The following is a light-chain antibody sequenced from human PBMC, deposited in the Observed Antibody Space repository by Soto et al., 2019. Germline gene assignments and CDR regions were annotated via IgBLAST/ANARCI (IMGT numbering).Light chain of an antibody. V-gene: IGKV1D-12*01. J-gene: IGKJ4*02. CDR1: QGVSSW. CDR2: AAS. CDR3: EQAGSIPLT. Sequence: IQMTQSLSSVSASIGDRVTITCRASQGVSSWLAWYQQKPGKAPKLLIYAASTLQSGVPSRFSGSGSVTDLTLPISSLQPEDFSTYYWEQAGSIPLTYGGGPKVEIK.